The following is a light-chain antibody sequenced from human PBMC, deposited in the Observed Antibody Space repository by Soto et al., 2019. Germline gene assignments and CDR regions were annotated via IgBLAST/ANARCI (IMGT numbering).Light chain of an antibody. V-gene: IGKV1-6*01. J-gene: IGKJ1*01. CDR2: AAS. CDR1: QGIRDE. CDR3: LQDYDYPRT. Sequence: AIQMTQSPSSLSASVGDRVTITCRASQGIRDELGWYQQKAGKAPNLLISAASRLQSGVPSRFSGRGSGTDFTLTISSLQPEDFDTYYCLQDYDYPRTLGQGTKVDI.